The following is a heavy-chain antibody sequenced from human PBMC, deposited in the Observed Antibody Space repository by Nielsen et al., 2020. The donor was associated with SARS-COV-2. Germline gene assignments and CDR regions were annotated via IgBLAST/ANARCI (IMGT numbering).Heavy chain of an antibody. Sequence: GGSLSPPLEALGSTFVNNALAGAPQPPGRGREWVLVIIGIGGAPGYENPGKGRFTISRDNAKNSLYLQMNSLRAEDTALYHCARDPSIVVVVAANSRSGVEYYYGMDVWGQGTTVTVSS. J-gene: IGHJ6*02. CDR2: IIGIGGAP. D-gene: IGHD2-15*01. CDR3: ARDPSIVVVVAANSRSGVEYYYGMDV. V-gene: IGHV3-20*02. CDR1: GSTFVNNA.